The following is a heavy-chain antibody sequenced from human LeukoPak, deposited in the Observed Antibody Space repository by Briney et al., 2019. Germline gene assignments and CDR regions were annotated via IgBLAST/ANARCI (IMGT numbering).Heavy chain of an antibody. D-gene: IGHD3-10*01. CDR2: ISSSGSTI. V-gene: IGHV3-11*04. Sequence: KPGGSLRLSCAASGFTFSDYYMSWLRQAPGKGAEWVSYISSSGSTIDYADSVKGRFTISRDNAKNSLYLQMNSLRAEDTAVYYCARGPVLLWFGMNFDYWGQGTLVTVSS. J-gene: IGHJ4*02. CDR3: ARGPVLLWFGMNFDY. CDR1: GFTFSDYY.